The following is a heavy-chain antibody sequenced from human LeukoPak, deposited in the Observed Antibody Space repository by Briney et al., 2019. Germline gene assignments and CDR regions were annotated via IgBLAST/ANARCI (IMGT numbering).Heavy chain of an antibody. J-gene: IGHJ4*02. CDR1: GYTFTGYY. D-gene: IGHD5-12*01. CDR3: ARERGYSRYDKSYGY. CDR2: INPNSGGT. Sequence: GASVKVSCKASGYTFTGYYMHWGRHAPAQGLEWMGWINPNSGGTNYAQKFQGRVTITRDTSISTAYMDLSRLRSDDTAVYYCARERGYSRYDKSYGYWGQGTLVNVSS. V-gene: IGHV1-2*02.